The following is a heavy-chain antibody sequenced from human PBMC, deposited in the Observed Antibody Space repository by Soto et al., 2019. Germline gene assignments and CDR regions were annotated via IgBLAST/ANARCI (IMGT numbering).Heavy chain of an antibody. V-gene: IGHV4-31*03. D-gene: IGHD3-22*01. CDR1: GGSISSGGYY. CDR3: ARVSPYYYDSSGYLSYDYYYGMDV. Sequence: QVQLQESGPGLVKPSQTLSLTCTVSGGSISSGGYYWSWIRQHPGKGLEWIGYIYYSGSTYYNPSLKSRVTISVDTSKNQFSLKLSSVTAADTAVYYCARVSPYYYDSSGYLSYDYYYGMDVWGQGTTVTVSS. J-gene: IGHJ6*02. CDR2: IYYSGST.